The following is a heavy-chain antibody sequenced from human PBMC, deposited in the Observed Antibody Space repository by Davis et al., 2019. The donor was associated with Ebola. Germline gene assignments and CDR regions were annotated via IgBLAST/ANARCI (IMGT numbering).Heavy chain of an antibody. Sequence: GESLKISCKGFGYSFRNYWIGWVRQMPWKGLEWMGIIYPGDSDTRYSPSFQGQVTISADKSISTAYLQWSSLKASDTAMYYCARRSSQYGDYVGYWGQGTLVTVSS. CDR3: ARRSSQYGDYVGY. CDR1: GYSFRNYW. CDR2: IYPGDSDT. J-gene: IGHJ4*02. D-gene: IGHD4-17*01. V-gene: IGHV5-51*01.